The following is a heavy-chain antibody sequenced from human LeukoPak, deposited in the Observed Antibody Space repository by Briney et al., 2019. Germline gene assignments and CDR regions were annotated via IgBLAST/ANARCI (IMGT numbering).Heavy chain of an antibody. CDR2: ISPSGGTK. CDR3: SKLAVASADS. V-gene: IGHV3-48*03. D-gene: IGHD6-19*01. J-gene: IGHJ4*02. Sequence: GRSLRLSCAASGFSFSDYEMNWVRQAPGKGLEWVSNISPSGGTKYYADSVKGRFTISRDNAKNSLYLQMNSLRAEDTGVYYCSKLAVASADSWAQETLVSVSS. CDR1: GFSFSDYE.